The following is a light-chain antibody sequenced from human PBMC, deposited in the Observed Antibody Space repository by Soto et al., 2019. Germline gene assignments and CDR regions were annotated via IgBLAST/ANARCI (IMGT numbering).Light chain of an antibody. V-gene: IGLV1-44*01. CDR2: STN. CDR3: ATWDDSLNGYV. J-gene: IGLJ1*01. CDR1: RCNIGTNV. Sequence: QSVLTEPPSASGTPGERISITCNSSRCNIGTNVVNWFQQLPRTARKLLIYSTNQRPSGVPDLFSGSKSGTSASLAISGLQFEDEADDFCATWDDSLNGYVFATGTKVTGL.